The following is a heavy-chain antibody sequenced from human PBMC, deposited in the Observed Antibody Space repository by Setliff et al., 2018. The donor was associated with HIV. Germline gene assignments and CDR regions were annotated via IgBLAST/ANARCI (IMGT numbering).Heavy chain of an antibody. CDR3: ARDYSSSSANWYFDL. CDR1: NGSINSGSYY. J-gene: IGHJ2*01. Sequence: SETLSLTCTVSNGSINSGSYYWSWIRQPAGKRLEWIGRTYTSENTNYNPSFKSRVTISVDVSKNQLYLKLSSVTAADTAVYYCARDYSSSSANWYFDLWGRGTLVTVSS. CDR2: TYTSENT. D-gene: IGHD6-6*01. V-gene: IGHV4-61*02.